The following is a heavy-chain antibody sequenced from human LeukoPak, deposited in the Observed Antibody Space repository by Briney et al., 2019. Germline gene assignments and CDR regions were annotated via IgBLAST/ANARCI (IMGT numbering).Heavy chain of an antibody. Sequence: GGSLRLSCAASGFTFSSYATSWVRQAPGKGLEWVSAISGSGGSTYYADSVKGRFTISRDNSKNTLYLQMNSLRAEDTAVYYCAKAYQHFGVVPTSCDVWGQGITVTVSS. J-gene: IGHJ6*02. D-gene: IGHD3-3*01. CDR2: ISGSGGST. CDR3: AKAYQHFGVVPTSCDV. V-gene: IGHV3-23*01. CDR1: GFTFSSYA.